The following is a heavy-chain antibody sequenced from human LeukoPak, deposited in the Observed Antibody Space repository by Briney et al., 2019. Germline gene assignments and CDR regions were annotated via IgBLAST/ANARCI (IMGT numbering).Heavy chain of an antibody. V-gene: IGHV4-31*03. CDR1: GGSISSGGYY. CDR2: IYYSGST. J-gene: IGHJ4*02. Sequence: PSQTLSLTCTVSGGSISSGGYYWSWIRQHPGKGLEWTGYIYYSGSTYYNPSLKSRVTISVDTSKNQFSLKLSSVTAADTAVYYCARDLSIYVWGSYRSSDWGQGTLVTVSS. D-gene: IGHD3-16*02. CDR3: ARDLSIYVWGSYRSSD.